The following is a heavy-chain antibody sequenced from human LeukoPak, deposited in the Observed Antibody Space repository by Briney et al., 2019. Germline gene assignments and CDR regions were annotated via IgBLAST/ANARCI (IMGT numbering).Heavy chain of an antibody. CDR2: ISSSSSTI. J-gene: IGHJ4*02. D-gene: IGHD5-24*01. Sequence: GGSLRLSCAASGFTFSSYSMNWVRQAPGKGLEWVSYISSSSSTIYYADSVKGRFTISRDNAKNSLYLQMNSLRAEDTALYYCAKGNLQMYFDYWGQGTLVTVSS. CDR1: GFTFSSYS. CDR3: AKGNLQMYFDY. V-gene: IGHV3-48*04.